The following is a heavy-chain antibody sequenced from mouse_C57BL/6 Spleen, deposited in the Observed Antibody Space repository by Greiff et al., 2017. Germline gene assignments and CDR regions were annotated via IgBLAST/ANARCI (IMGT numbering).Heavy chain of an antibody. Sequence: EVKLMESGPGLVKPSQSLSLTCSVTGYSITSGYYWNWIRQFPGNKLEWMGYISYAGSNNYNPSLKNRISITRDTSKNQFFLKLNSVTTEDTATYYCARGYYGTPYYAMDYWGQGTSVTVSS. D-gene: IGHD1-1*01. CDR1: GYSITSGYY. CDR3: ARGYYGTPYYAMDY. CDR2: ISYAGSN. J-gene: IGHJ4*01. V-gene: IGHV3-6*01.